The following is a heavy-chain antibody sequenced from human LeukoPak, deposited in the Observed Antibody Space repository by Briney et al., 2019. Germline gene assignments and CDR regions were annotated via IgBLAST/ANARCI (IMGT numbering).Heavy chain of an antibody. CDR3: ASLRGDDSGGYYTWYFHH. Sequence: SATLSLTCTVSGGSISSYYWTWIRQPPGKGLEWIGYVSYSGTTKYNPSLKSRVTMSVDMSKNRLSLRLTSVTAADTAVYFCASLRGDDSGGYYTWYFHHWGQGILVTVSS. J-gene: IGHJ1*01. CDR1: GGSISSYY. D-gene: IGHD3-22*01. V-gene: IGHV4-59*01. CDR2: VSYSGTT.